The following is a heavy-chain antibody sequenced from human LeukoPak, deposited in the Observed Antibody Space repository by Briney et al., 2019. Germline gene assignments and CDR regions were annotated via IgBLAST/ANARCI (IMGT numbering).Heavy chain of an antibody. D-gene: IGHD2-21*02. V-gene: IGHV4-59*01. J-gene: IGHJ5*02. CDR1: GGSISSYY. Sequence: SETLSLTCTVSGGSISSYYWSWIRQPPGKGLEWIGYIYYSGSTNYNPSLKSRVTISVDTSKNQLSLKLSSVTAADTAVYYCARDGSDVTAWRFDPWGQGTLVTVSS. CDR3: ARDGSDVTAWRFDP. CDR2: IYYSGST.